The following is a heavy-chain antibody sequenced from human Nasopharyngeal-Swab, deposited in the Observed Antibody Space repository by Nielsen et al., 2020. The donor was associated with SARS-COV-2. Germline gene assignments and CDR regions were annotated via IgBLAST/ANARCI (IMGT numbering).Heavy chain of an antibody. J-gene: IGHJ4*02. D-gene: IGHD6-13*01. Sequence: LPLTCAASGFTFSSYAMSWVRQAPGKGLEWVSTISGSGSSTYYADSVKGRFTISRDNSKNTLYLQMNRLRAEDTAVYYCAKGDSAAGSSSDYWGQGTLVTVSS. CDR2: ISGSGSST. CDR1: GFTFSSYA. CDR3: AKGDSAAGSSSDY. V-gene: IGHV3-23*01.